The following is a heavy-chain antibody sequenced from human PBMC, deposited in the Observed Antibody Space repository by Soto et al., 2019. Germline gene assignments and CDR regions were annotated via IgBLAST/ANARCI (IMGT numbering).Heavy chain of an antibody. V-gene: IGHV4-30-4*01. Sequence: PSETLSLTCTVSGGSISSGDYYWSWIRQPPGKGLEWIGYIYYSGSTYYNPSLKSRVTISVDTSKNQFSLKLSSVTAADTAVYYCARSMGLRYFDWLPIWGQGTLVTVPS. J-gene: IGHJ4*02. CDR2: IYYSGST. D-gene: IGHD3-9*01. CDR3: ARSMGLRYFDWLPI. CDR1: GGSISSGDYY.